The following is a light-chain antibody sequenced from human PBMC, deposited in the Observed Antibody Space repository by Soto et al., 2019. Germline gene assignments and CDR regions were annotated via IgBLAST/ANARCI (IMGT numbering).Light chain of an antibody. J-gene: IGKJ1*01. CDR2: GAS. V-gene: IGKV3-20*01. CDR1: QSVSNNY. CDR3: QQYGSSGT. Sequence: EIVLTQSPGTLSRSPGERATVSCRSSQSVSNNYLAWYQQKPGQAPRLLIYGASNRATGIPDRFSGSGSGTDFTLTISRLEPEDFAVYYCQQYGSSGTFGQGTKVDIK.